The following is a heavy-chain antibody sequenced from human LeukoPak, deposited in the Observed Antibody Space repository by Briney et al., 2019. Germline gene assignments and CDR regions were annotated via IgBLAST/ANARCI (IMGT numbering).Heavy chain of an antibody. J-gene: IGHJ4*02. Sequence: GGSLRLSCAASGFPLSGYSMNWVRQAPGKGLEWVSSISSTTNYIYYADSVKGRFTISRDNARNSLYLQMNSLRAEDTAVYYCARVGYCSSSTCRNYFDYWGQGTLLTVSS. CDR1: GFPLSGYS. V-gene: IGHV3-21*01. CDR2: ISSTTNYI. CDR3: ARVGYCSSSTCRNYFDY. D-gene: IGHD2-2*01.